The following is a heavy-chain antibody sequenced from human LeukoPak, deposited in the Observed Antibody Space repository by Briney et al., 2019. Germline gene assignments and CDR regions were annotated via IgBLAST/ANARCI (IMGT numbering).Heavy chain of an antibody. CDR3: ARHQTYYYDSSGYWIFDY. J-gene: IGHJ4*02. CDR2: IYYSGST. D-gene: IGHD3-22*01. CDR1: GGSISSSSYY. Sequence: SETLSLTCTVSGGSISSSSYYWGWIRQPPGKGLEWIGSIYYSGSTYYNPSLKSRVTISVDTSKNQFSLKLSSVTAADTAVYYCARHQTYYYDSSGYWIFDYWGQGTLVTVSS. V-gene: IGHV4-39*01.